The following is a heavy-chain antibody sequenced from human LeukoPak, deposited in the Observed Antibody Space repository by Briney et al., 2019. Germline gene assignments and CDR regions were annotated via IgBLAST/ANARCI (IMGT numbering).Heavy chain of an antibody. Sequence: SETLSLTCAVYGGSFSGYYWSWIRQLPGKGLEWIGEINHSGSTNYNPSLKSRVTISVDTSKNQFSLKLSSVTAADTAVYYCARVVDYYDSSGFHDYWGQGTLVTVSS. CDR3: ARVVDYYDSSGFHDY. V-gene: IGHV4-34*01. D-gene: IGHD3-22*01. CDR1: GGSFSGYY. J-gene: IGHJ4*02. CDR2: INHSGST.